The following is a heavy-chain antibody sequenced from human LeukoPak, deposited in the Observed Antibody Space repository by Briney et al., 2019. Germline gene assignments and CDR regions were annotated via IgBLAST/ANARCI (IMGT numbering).Heavy chain of an antibody. V-gene: IGHV3-48*03. CDR2: ISLSADTM. CDR3: VREGGYNLFDY. CDR1: GFTFSTYE. Sequence: GGSLRLSCAASGFTFSTYEMNCVRQAPGEGVEWVSYISLSADTMYYADSVTGRFTVSKDNAKNSLYLQLNSLRAEDTAVYYCVREGGYNLFDYWGQGTLVTVSS. D-gene: IGHD5-24*01. J-gene: IGHJ4*02.